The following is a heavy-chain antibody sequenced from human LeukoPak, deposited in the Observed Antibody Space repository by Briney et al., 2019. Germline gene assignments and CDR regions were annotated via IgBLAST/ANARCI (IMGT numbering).Heavy chain of an antibody. J-gene: IGHJ5*02. CDR2: MNPYNGNT. D-gene: IGHD3-3*01. CDR1: GYTFTNYD. CDR3: ARVRLRNGYNWFDP. Sequence: ASVKVSCKASGYTFTNYDINWVRQATGQGLEWMGWMNPYNGNTGYAQKFQGRVTITRNTSISTAYMELSSLRSEDTAVYFCARVRLRNGYNWFDPWGQGTLVTVSS. V-gene: IGHV1-8*01.